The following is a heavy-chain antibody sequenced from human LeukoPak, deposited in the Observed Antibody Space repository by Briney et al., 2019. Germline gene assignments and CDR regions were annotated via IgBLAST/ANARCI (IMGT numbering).Heavy chain of an antibody. J-gene: IGHJ3*02. V-gene: IGHV3-74*01. D-gene: IGHD3-3*01. Sequence: PGGSLRLSCAASGFTLSIYWMHWVRQAPGKGLVWVSRINSDGSSTSYADSVKGRFTISRDNAKNTLYLQMNSLRAEDTAVYYCARDEDWSGYYGAFDIWGQGTMVTVSS. CDR3: ARDEDWSGYYGAFDI. CDR1: GFTLSIYW. CDR2: INSDGSST.